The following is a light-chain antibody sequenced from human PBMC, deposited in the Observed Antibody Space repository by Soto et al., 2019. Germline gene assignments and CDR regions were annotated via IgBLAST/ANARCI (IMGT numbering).Light chain of an antibody. CDR1: SSDVGGYSY. J-gene: IGLJ1*01. CDR2: DVS. Sequence: QSVLTQPASVSGSPGQSIAISCTGTSSDVGGYSYVSWYQQQPGKAPKLVISDVSNRPSGVSDRFSGSKSGNTASLTISGLQTEDEADYYCASYTTGSTDVFGTGTKVTVL. CDR3: ASYTTGSTDV. V-gene: IGLV2-14*01.